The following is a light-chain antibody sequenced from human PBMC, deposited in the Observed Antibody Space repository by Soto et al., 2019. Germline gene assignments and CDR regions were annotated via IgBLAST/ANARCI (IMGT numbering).Light chain of an antibody. CDR2: GAS. CDR1: QSVSSSY. CDR3: QQYCSSPYT. Sequence: EIVLTQSQGTMSLSRGERATLSCRASQSVSSSYLAWYQQIPDQAPRLLIYGASSRATGFPHRFSGSGSGTDLTRHISRLEPADLAVYYCQQYCSSPYTFGHRTNLESK. V-gene: IGKV3-20*01. J-gene: IGKJ2*01.